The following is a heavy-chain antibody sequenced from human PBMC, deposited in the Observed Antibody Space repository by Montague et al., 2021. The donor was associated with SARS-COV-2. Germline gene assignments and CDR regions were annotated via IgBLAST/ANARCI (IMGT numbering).Heavy chain of an antibody. D-gene: IGHD3-10*01. CDR3: AKDIAVLGELSYYYGMDV. V-gene: IGHV3-23*01. J-gene: IGHJ6*02. CDR2: ISGSGGSP. CDR1: GFTFSSYA. Sequence: SLRLSCAASGFTFSSYAMSWVRQAPGKGLEWVSAISGSGGSPYYADSGKGRFPISRDNSKNTLYLQMNSLRAEDTAVYYCAKDIAVLGELSYYYGMDVWGQGTTVTVSS.